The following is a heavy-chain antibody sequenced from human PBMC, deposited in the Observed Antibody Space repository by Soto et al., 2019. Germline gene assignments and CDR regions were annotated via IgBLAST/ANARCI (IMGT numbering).Heavy chain of an antibody. J-gene: IGHJ4*02. V-gene: IGHV3-33*01. CDR1: GFAFGNYG. CDR3: AREWWEEPAGTETVSQFDY. D-gene: IGHD6-13*01. CDR2: IWSDGSSK. Sequence: QVQLVESGGGVVQPGRSLTLSCAASGFAFGNYGIHWVRQAPGKGLEWVAVIWSDGSSKYYGDSVKGRFTISRDNSKNTVYLQMNSLRAEDTAVYYCAREWWEEPAGTETVSQFDYWGQGTLVTVSS.